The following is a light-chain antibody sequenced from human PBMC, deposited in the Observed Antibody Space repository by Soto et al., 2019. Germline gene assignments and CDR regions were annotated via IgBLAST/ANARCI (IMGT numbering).Light chain of an antibody. CDR1: QAIRND. CDR3: QQLNTYPLT. V-gene: IGKV1-16*01. J-gene: IGKJ4*01. CDR2: AAS. Sequence: DIQMTQSPSSVSASVGDRVTITCRASQAIRNDLAWFQQKPRKAPKSLIYAASNLQSGVPSRFSGSGSGTDVTLTISSVQAEDFATYYCQQLNTYPLTFDGGNKVDI.